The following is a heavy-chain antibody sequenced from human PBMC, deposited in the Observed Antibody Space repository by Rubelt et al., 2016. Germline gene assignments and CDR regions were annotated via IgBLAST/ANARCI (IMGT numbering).Heavy chain of an antibody. CDR2: ISSSGASI. V-gene: IGHV3-11*04. CDR1: GFTFREYC. CDR3: AREFAIIGATRRDF. J-gene: IGHJ4*02. D-gene: IGHD1-26*01. Sequence: QVQLVESGGGLVKPGGSLRLSCATSGFTFREYCMAWFRQAPGKGLEWISYISSSGASIQYADSVKGRFTISRDTAKRSVYLQMDSLRAEDTAVYYCAREFAIIGATRRDFWGQGTLVTVSS.